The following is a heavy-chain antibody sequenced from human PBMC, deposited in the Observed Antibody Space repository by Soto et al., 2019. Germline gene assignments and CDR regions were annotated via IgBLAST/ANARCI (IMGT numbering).Heavy chain of an antibody. CDR1: GGSISSYY. D-gene: IGHD2-15*01. CDR2: IYYSGST. CDR3: ARYRNDIVLDYYGMVV. Sequence: SETLSLTCTVSGGSISSYYWSWIRQPPGKGLEWIGYIYYSGSTNYNPSLKSRVTISVDKSKNQFSLKLSSVTAADTAVYYCARYRNDIVLDYYGMVVWGQGTTVTVSS. V-gene: IGHV4-59*12. J-gene: IGHJ6*02.